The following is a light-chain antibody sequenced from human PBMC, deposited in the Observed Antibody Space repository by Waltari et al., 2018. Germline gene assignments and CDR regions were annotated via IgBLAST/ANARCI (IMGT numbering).Light chain of an antibody. CDR3: CSYAGSYTWV. V-gene: IGLV2-11*01. J-gene: IGLJ3*02. CDR2: DVT. Sequence: SALTQPRPVSGSPGQSVTISCTGTTNDLGSYNYVSWYQRHPGKAPKLIILDVTKRPSGVPDRLSGSKSGNTASLTISGLRAEDEAEYYCCSYAGSYTWVFGGGTKLTVV. CDR1: TNDLGSYNY.